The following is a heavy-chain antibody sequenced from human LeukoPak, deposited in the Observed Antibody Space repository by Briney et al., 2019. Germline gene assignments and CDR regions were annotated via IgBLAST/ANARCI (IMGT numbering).Heavy chain of an antibody. CDR3: ARVRIAAAGTGPFDY. Sequence: GGCLRLSCAASGFSFSDYGMHWVRQAPGKGLDWVAFIRYDGTEKYYGDSVKGRFTISRDNAKNSLYLQMNSLRAEDTAVYYCARVRIAAAGTGPFDYWGQGTQVTVSS. J-gene: IGHJ4*02. D-gene: IGHD6-13*01. V-gene: IGHV3-30*02. CDR1: GFSFSDYG. CDR2: IRYDGTEK.